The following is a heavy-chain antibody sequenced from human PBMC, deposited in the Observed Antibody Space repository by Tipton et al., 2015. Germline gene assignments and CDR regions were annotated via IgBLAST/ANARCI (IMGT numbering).Heavy chain of an antibody. CDR2: IYPGDSDI. V-gene: IGHV5-51*01. Sequence: QSGAEVKKSGESLKISCKGSGYSFTSYWIGWVRQMPGKGLEWMGIIYPGDSDIRDSPSFQGQVTISADKSINTAYLQWTSLKASDTAMYYCARSVSPAVITFDYWGRGTLVTISS. CDR3: ARSVSPAVITFDY. D-gene: IGHD2-2*01. CDR1: GYSFTSYW. J-gene: IGHJ4*02.